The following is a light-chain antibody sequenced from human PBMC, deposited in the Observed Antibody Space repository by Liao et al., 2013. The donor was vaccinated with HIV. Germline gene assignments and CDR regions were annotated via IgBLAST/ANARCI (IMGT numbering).Light chain of an antibody. Sequence: SYVLTQPPSVSVAPGKTARITCGGDDFGTKRVHWYQQKPGQAPVLLIYHASDRPSGIPERFSGSNSGNTATLTISGTQPVDEAEYFCQAWDSSAAVVFGGGTTLTVL. CDR3: QAWDSSAAVV. J-gene: IGLJ2*01. CDR1: DFGTKR. CDR2: HAS. V-gene: IGLV3-21*01.